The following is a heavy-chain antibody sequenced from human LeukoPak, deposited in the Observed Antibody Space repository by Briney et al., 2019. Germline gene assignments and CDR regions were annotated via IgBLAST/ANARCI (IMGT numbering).Heavy chain of an antibody. D-gene: IGHD6-19*01. Sequence: GASVKVSCKASGYTFTGYYMHWVRQAPGQELEWMGWINPNSGGTNYAQKFQGRVTMTRDTSISTAYMELSRLRSDDTAVYYCARARIAVAGATIDYWGQGTLVTVSS. CDR2: INPNSGGT. CDR3: ARARIAVAGATIDY. CDR1: GYTFTGYY. J-gene: IGHJ4*02. V-gene: IGHV1-2*02.